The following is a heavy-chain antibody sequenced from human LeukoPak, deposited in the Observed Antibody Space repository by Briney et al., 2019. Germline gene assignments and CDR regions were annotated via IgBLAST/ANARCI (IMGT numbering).Heavy chain of an antibody. V-gene: IGHV4-34*01. CDR2: INHSGST. CDR1: GGSFSGYY. Sequence: SETLSLTCAVYGGSFSGYYWSWIRQPPGEGLEWIGEINHSGSTNYNPSLKSRVTISVDTSKNQFSLKLSSVTAADTAVYYCARGHYYGSGSYIWFDPWGQGTLVTVSP. J-gene: IGHJ5*02. CDR3: ARGHYYGSGSYIWFDP. D-gene: IGHD3-10*01.